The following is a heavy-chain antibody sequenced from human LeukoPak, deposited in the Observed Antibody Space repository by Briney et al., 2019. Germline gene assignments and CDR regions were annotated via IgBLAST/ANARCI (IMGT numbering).Heavy chain of an antibody. J-gene: IGHJ4*02. Sequence: ETLXLTCTVSGGSISSYYWSWIRQPPGKGLEWIGYIYYSGSTNYNPSLKSRVTISVDTSKNQFSLKLSSVTAADTAVYYCARVPPVPFFPPPYFDYWGQGTLVTASS. CDR1: GGSISSYY. D-gene: IGHD3-3*01. V-gene: IGHV4-59*01. CDR3: ARVPPVPFFPPPYFDY. CDR2: IYYSGST.